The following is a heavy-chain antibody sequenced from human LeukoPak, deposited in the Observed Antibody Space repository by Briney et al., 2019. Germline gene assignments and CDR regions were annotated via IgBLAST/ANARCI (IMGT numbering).Heavy chain of an antibody. J-gene: IGHJ4*02. CDR2: IYYSGST. V-gene: IGHV4-59*08. CDR1: GGSISSYY. Sequence: SETLSLTCTVSGGSISSYYWSWIRQPPGKGLEWIGYIYYSGSTNYNPSLKSRVTISVDTSKNQFSLKLSSVTAADTAVYYCARLIGYCSGGSCPTVLDYWGQGTLVTVSS. D-gene: IGHD2-15*01. CDR3: ARLIGYCSGGSCPTVLDY.